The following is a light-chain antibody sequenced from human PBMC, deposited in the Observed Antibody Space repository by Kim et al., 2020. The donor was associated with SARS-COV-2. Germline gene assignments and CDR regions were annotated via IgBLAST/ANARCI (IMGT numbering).Light chain of an antibody. Sequence: VSPGQTASITCSGDKLGDKYVCWYQQKPGQSPVLVIYQDTKRPSGIPERVSGSNSGNTATLTISGTQAMDEADYYCQAWDSNTMVFGGGTQLTVL. CDR2: QDT. J-gene: IGLJ2*01. CDR3: QAWDSNTMV. CDR1: KLGDKY. V-gene: IGLV3-1*01.